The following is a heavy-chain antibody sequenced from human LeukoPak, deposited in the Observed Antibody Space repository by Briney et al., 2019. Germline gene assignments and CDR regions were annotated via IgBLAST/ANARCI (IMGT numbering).Heavy chain of an antibody. D-gene: IGHD6-13*01. CDR3: ATGQQMNDH. CDR1: GGSISSYY. J-gene: IGHJ5*02. CDR2: IYYSGST. Sequence: SETLSLTCTVSGGSISSYYWSWIRQPPGKGLEWIGNIYYSGSTNYNPSLKSRVTISVDTSKKQFSLKLTSATAADTAVYYCATGQQMNDHWGQGTLVTVSS. V-gene: IGHV4-59*01.